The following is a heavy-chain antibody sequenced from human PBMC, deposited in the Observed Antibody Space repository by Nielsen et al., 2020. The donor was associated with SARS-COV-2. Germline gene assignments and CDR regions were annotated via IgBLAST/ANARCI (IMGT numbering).Heavy chain of an antibody. CDR3: ARAGSSIVVVPAAMRGDAFDI. D-gene: IGHD2-2*01. J-gene: IGHJ3*02. V-gene: IGHV1-2*04. CDR2: INPNSGGT. Sequence: ASVKVSCKASGYTFTGYYMHWVRQAPGQGLEWMGWINPNSGGTNYAQKFQGWVTMTRDTSISTAYMELSRLRSDDTAVYYCARAGSSIVVVPAAMRGDAFDIWGQGTMVTVSS. CDR1: GYTFTGYY.